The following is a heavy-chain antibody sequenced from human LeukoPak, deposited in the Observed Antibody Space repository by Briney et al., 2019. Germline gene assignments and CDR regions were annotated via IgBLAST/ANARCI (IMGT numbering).Heavy chain of an antibody. D-gene: IGHD2-15*01. CDR3: AREYCSGGSRYPNVFDY. V-gene: IGHV1-69*04. Sequence: SVKVSCKASGGTFSSYAISWVRQAPGQGLEWMGRIIPILGIANYAQKFQGRVTITADKSTSTAYMELSSLRSEDTAVYYCAREYCSGGSRYPNVFDYWGQGTLVTVSS. CDR1: GGTFSSYA. J-gene: IGHJ4*02. CDR2: IIPILGIA.